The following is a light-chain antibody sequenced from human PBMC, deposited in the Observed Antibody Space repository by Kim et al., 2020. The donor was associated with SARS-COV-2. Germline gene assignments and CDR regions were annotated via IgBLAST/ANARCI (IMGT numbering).Light chain of an antibody. V-gene: IGKV3-15*01. CDR3: QQYNTWYT. CDR2: GAS. CDR1: ESVSSN. Sequence: LSLSPGEIAALSCRASESVSSNLAWYQQKPGQAPRLLIYGASTRATGIPSRFSGSGSGTEFTLTISSLQSEDFAVYYCQQYNTWYTFGQGTKLEI. J-gene: IGKJ2*01.